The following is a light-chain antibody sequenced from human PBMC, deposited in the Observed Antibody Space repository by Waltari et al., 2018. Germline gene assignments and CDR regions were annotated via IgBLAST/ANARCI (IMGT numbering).Light chain of an antibody. V-gene: IGLV3-21*02. CDR2: DDS. CDR1: NIGSKS. J-gene: IGLJ3*02. CDR3: QVRGGADDFWV. Sequence: SYVLTQPPSVSVAPGQTASVTCTGSNIGSKSVHWYQQRPGQAPVLVVSDDSDRPSGIPDRFSGSKSGPTATLSISGVEAGDEADFYCQVRGGADDFWVFGGGTRLTVL.